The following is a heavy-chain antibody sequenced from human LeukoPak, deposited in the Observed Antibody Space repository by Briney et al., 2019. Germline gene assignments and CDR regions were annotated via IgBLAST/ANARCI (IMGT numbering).Heavy chain of an antibody. CDR3: ARALSGSYYVGDN. D-gene: IGHD1-26*01. CDR2: ISSSSSYI. Sequence: GGSLRLSCAASGFTFSSHSMNWVRQAPGKGLEWVSYISSSSSYIYYADSVKGRFAISRDNAKNTLYLQMNSLRAEDTAVYYCARALSGSYYVGDNWGQGTLVTVSS. CDR1: GFTFSSHS. V-gene: IGHV3-21*01. J-gene: IGHJ4*02.